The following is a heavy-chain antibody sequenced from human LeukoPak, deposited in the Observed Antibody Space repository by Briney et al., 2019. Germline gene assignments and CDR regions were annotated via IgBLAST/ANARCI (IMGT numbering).Heavy chain of an antibody. Sequence: GGSLRLSCAASGFTFGSYWMSWVRQAPGKGLEWVANIKQDGSEKYYVDSVKGRFTISRDNAKNSLYLQMNSLRAEDTAVYYCARVRSGYCSGGSCYWFDPWGQGTLVTVSS. J-gene: IGHJ5*02. D-gene: IGHD2-15*01. CDR1: GFTFGSYW. V-gene: IGHV3-7*03. CDR3: ARVRSGYCSGGSCYWFDP. CDR2: IKQDGSEK.